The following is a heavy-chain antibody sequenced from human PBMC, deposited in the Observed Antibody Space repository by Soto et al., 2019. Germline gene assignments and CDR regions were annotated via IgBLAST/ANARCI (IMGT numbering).Heavy chain of an antibody. CDR2: ISSSSSTI. D-gene: IGHD6-19*01. J-gene: IGHJ6*02. CDR1: GFTFSSYS. CDR3: ARDSSGWHSWRPSYYHGTDV. V-gene: IGHV3-48*02. Sequence: EVQLVESGGGLVQPGGSLRLSCAASGFTFSSYSMNWVRQAPGKGLEWGSYISSSSSTIYYADSVKGRFIISRDNAKNSLYLQMNSLGDEDTAVYYCARDSSGWHSWRPSYYHGTDVWCQGTTVTVSS.